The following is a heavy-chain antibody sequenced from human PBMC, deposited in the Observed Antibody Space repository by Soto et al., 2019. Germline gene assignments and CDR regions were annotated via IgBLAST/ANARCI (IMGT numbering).Heavy chain of an antibody. Sequence: QVQLQESGPGLVKPSETLSLTCTVSGGSISSYYWSWIRQPPGKGLEWIGYIYYSGSTNYNPSLKSRVTISVDTSKNQFSLKLSSVTAADTAVYYCARIDYGGNRGFDYWVQGTLVTVSS. CDR1: GGSISSYY. CDR2: IYYSGST. J-gene: IGHJ4*02. V-gene: IGHV4-59*01. CDR3: ARIDYGGNRGFDY. D-gene: IGHD4-17*01.